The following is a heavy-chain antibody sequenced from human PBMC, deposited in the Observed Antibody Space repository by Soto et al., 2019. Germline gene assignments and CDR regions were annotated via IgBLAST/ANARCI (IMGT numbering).Heavy chain of an antibody. V-gene: IGHV4-59*01. D-gene: IGHD3-10*01. CDR1: GDSISTYY. CDR3: ARENYDGSGTYFRLDV. CDR2: LYDSGST. J-gene: IGHJ6*02. Sequence: QVQLQESGPGLVKPSETLSLTCTVSGDSISTYYWSWIRQPPGKGLEWIGYLYDSGSTHYNPSIKSRVTTSVDPSKNQFSPKLTSVTAADTAVYYCARENYDGSGTYFRLDVWGQGTRVTVSS.